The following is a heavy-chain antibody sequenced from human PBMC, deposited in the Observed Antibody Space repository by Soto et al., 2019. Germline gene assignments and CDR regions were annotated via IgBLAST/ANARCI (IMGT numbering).Heavy chain of an antibody. CDR2: TSQEGSNK. CDR3: ARDLITLPNSFRRGWFDH. J-gene: IGHJ5*02. D-gene: IGHD3-16*01. V-gene: IGHV3-30-3*01. Sequence: GSLRLSCAASGFTFSSYVMHWVRHAPGKGLEGVAVTSQEGSNKYYADSVKGRFTISRCNSKNTLYLQMNSLRAEAMDAYYCARDLITLPNSFRRGWFDHWGQGTLVTVSS. CDR1: GFTFSSYV.